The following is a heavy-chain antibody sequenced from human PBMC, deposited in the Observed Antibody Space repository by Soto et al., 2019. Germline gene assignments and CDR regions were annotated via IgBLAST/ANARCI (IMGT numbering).Heavy chain of an antibody. J-gene: IGHJ6*02. Sequence: PXESLSLSGTVSGGSVSSGGYYWSWIRQPPGKGLEWIGYIYYSGSTNYNPSLKSRVTISVDTSKNQFSLKLSSVTAAETAVYYCARDRGLGVTNFYYYYYGMDVWGQGTTVTVSS. V-gene: IGHV4-61*08. D-gene: IGHD4-17*01. CDR3: ARDRGLGVTNFYYYYYGMDV. CDR2: IYYSGST. CDR1: GGSVSSGGYY.